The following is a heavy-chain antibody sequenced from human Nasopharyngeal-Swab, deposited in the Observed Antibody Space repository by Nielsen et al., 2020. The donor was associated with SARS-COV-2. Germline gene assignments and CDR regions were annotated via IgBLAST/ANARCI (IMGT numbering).Heavy chain of an antibody. D-gene: IGHD3-10*01. J-gene: IGHJ6*03. V-gene: IGHV4-39*07. CDR2: IHYSGST. CDR3: ARERGRGGIWNYYYYYMDV. CDR1: GGSLTSSSYY. Sequence: SETLSLTCTVSGGSLTSSSYYWGWIRQPPGKGLEWIGSIHYSGSTYYNPSLKSRVTISVDTSKNQFSLKLSSVTAADTAVYYCARERGRGGIWNYYYYYMDVWGKGTTVTVSS.